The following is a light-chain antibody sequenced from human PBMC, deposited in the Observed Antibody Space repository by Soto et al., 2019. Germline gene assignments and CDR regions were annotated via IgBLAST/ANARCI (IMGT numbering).Light chain of an antibody. CDR2: AAS. V-gene: IGKV1-9*01. J-gene: IGKJ4*01. CDR3: QQLNRFPLT. CDR1: EAISTY. Sequence: DIQLTQSPSFLSASVGDRVTITCRASEAISTYLAWYQQKPGEAPNLLIYAASALQSGVPSRFSGSGSGAKFTLTISSLQPDDSATYFCQQLNRFPLTFGGGTKVEIK.